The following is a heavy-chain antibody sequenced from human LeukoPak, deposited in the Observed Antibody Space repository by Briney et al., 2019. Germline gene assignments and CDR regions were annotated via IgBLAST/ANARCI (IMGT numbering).Heavy chain of an antibody. V-gene: IGHV1-8*03. CDR1: GCTLTSYD. J-gene: IGHJ4*02. Sequence: GASVKVSCKGSGCTLTSYDINWVRQAAGQGLGGMGGMNPISGWTGYAQKFPSRVTITRNTSLSTAYMGLSSRRSEDTAVYYCARGNFDYWGQGTLVTVSS. CDR2: MNPISGWT. CDR3: ARGNFDY.